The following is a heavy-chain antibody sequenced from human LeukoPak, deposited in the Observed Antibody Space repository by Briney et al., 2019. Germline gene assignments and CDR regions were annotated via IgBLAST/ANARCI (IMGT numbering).Heavy chain of an antibody. V-gene: IGHV4-38-2*01. CDR2: IYHSGRT. D-gene: IGHD2-2*01. J-gene: IGHJ4*02. CDR1: DYSINSGHY. Sequence: PSETLSLTCAVSDYSINSGHYWGWIRQPPGKGLEWIGSIYHSGRTYYNPSLKSRVTTSVDTSKNQFSLKLTSVTAADTAVYYCARHASPDIVIVPAATFDYWGQGTLVIVSS. CDR3: ARHASPDIVIVPAATFDY.